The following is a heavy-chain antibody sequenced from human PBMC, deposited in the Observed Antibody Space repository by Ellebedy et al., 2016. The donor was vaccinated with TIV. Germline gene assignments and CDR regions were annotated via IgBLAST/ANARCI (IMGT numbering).Heavy chain of an antibody. V-gene: IGHV1-8*01. Sequence: AASVKVSCKASGYTFTSYDINWVRQATGQGLEWMGWMNANNGNTAYAQKFQGRVTLTRDTSISTAYMEVSNLRSEDTAVYYCVRHPVTADQPFDYWGQGTLVTVSS. D-gene: IGHD2-21*02. CDR1: GYTFTSYD. J-gene: IGHJ4*02. CDR3: VRHPVTADQPFDY. CDR2: MNANNGNT.